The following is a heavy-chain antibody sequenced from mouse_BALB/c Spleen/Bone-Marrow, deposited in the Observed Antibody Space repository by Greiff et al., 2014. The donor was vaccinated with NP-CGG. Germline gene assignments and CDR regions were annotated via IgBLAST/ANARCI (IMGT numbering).Heavy chain of an antibody. CDR2: ISYSGST. D-gene: IGHD2-10*02. Sequence: EVQGVESGPGLVKPSQSLSLTCTVTGYSITSDYAWNWIRQFPGNKLEWMGYISYSGSTSYNPSLKSRISITRDTSKNQFFLQLNSVTTEDTATYYCTRKRYGSVYAMDYWGQGTSVTVSS. J-gene: IGHJ4*01. CDR1: GYSITSDYA. CDR3: TRKRYGSVYAMDY. V-gene: IGHV3-2*02.